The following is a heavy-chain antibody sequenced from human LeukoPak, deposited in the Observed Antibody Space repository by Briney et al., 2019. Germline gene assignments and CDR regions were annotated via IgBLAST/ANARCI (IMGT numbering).Heavy chain of an antibody. CDR3: ARDRAKHNSNDYFDY. J-gene: IGHJ4*02. Sequence: ASVKVSCKTSGYTFSDYYMYWLRQAPGQGLELMGWVNPNRGDTNYAQKLQGRVTMTRDTSLSTVYMELSRLTSDDTAVYYCARDRAKHNSNDYFDYWGRGTLVTVSS. V-gene: IGHV1-2*02. D-gene: IGHD2-8*01. CDR1: GYTFSDYY. CDR2: VNPNRGDT.